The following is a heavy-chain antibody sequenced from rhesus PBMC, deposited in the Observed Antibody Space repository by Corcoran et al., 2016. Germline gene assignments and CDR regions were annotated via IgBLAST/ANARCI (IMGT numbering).Heavy chain of an antibody. V-gene: IGHV4S10*01. J-gene: IGHJ2*01. CDR2: IDDISTST. D-gene: IGHD4-23*01. CDR3: ARERWDEYSNYYFDL. Sequence: QVQLQESGPGVVKPSETLSLTCAVSGGSISDSYRWSWIRQPPGKGLEWIGYIDDISTSTHSNPSLKSRVTISTGTSKNHFSLKMSSVAAANTAVYYCARERWDEYSNYYFDLWGPGTPITISS. CDR1: GGSISDSYR.